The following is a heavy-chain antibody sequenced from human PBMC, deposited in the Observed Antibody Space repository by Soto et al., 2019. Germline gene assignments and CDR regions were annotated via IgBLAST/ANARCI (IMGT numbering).Heavy chain of an antibody. J-gene: IGHJ4*02. V-gene: IGHV4-4*03. D-gene: IGHD4-17*01. Sequence: PETLSLTCAVSGGSISSSNWWSWVRQPPGKGLEWIGEIYHSGSTNYNPSLKSRVTISVDKSKNQFSLKLSSVTAADTAVYYCARVYPVYGAIDYWGQGTLVTVSS. CDR1: GGSISSSNW. CDR3: ARVYPVYGAIDY. CDR2: IYHSGST.